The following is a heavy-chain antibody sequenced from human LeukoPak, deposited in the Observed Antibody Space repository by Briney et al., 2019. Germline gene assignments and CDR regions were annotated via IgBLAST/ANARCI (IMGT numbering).Heavy chain of an antibody. CDR2: ISGSGGST. J-gene: IGHJ4*02. D-gene: IGHD5-18*01. V-gene: IGHV3-23*01. CDR1: GFTFSSYA. Sequence: GGSLRLSCAASGFTFSSYAMSWVRQAPGKGLEWVSAISGSGGSTYYADSVKGRFTISRDNSKNTLYLQMNSLRAEDTAVYYCARVVVDTAMVTHFDYWGQGTLVTVSS. CDR3: ARVVVDTAMVTHFDY.